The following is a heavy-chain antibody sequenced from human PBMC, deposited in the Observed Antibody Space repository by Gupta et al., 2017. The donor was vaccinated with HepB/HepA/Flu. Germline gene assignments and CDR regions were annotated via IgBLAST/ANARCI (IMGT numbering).Heavy chain of an antibody. CDR1: GGSISSSSYY. J-gene: IGHJ5*02. V-gene: IGHV4-39*01. CDR3: ARHGGDRVATIRFDP. CDR2: IYYSGRT. D-gene: IGHD5-12*01. Sequence: QLQLQESGPGLVKPSETLSLTCTVSGGSISSSSYYWGWIRQPPGKGLEWIGSIYYSGRTYYNPSRKSRVTISVDTSKNQVSLKLSSVTAADTAVYYCARHGGDRVATIRFDPGGQGTLVTVSS.